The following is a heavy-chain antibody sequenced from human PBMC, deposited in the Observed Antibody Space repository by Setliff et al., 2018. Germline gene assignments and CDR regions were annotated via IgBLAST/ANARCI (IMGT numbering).Heavy chain of an antibody. Sequence: SVKVSCKASGGTFRDFAISWVRQAPGQGLEWMGGIMPIFGTPDYAQKFQVRVTISADETTTTAYLELSSLTSEDTAVYYCGSRQFPGGGNYYYFMDVWGKGTTVTVSS. V-gene: IGHV1-69*13. CDR1: GGTFRDFA. J-gene: IGHJ6*03. D-gene: IGHD1-1*01. CDR3: GSRQFPGGGNYYYFMDV. CDR2: IMPIFGTP.